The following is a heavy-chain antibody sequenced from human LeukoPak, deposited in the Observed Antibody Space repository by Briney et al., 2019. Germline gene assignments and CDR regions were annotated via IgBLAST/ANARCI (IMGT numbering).Heavy chain of an antibody. CDR3: ARVRKPTTILYYCFGMPV. Sequence: SETLSLTCAVSGRSIRSCYRRWVPQPPGKGLEWIGYIYYSGSTNYNPSLKSRVAISVDTSKNQFSLKLSSVTAADTAVYYCARVRKPTTILYYCFGMPVWPQETGVTVSS. CDR2: IYYSGST. CDR1: GRSIRSCY. J-gene: IGHJ6*01. D-gene: IGHD3-9*01. V-gene: IGHV4-59*01.